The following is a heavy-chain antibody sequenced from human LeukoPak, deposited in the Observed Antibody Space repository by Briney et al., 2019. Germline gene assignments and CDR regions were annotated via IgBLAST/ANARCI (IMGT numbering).Heavy chain of an antibody. J-gene: IGHJ4*02. CDR3: ARDRDYYDSSGYYFDY. CDR1: GYSISSYY. V-gene: IGHV4-59*12. D-gene: IGHD3-22*01. CDR2: IYYSGST. Sequence: SETLSLTCTVSGYSISSYYWNWIRQPPGKGLEWIGNIYYSGSTNYNPSLKSRVTISVDTSKNQFSLKLSSVTAADTAVYYCARDRDYYDSSGYYFDYWGQGTLVTVSS.